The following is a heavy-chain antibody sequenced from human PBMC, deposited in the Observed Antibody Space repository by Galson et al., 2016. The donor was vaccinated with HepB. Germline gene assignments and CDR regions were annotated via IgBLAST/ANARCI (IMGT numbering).Heavy chain of an antibody. CDR3: ARGFQYDILTGVGY. J-gene: IGHJ4*02. Sequence: SVKVSCKASGYIFTGYYIHWVRQAPGQGLEWMGWINPNSGGSNYALKFQGRVTMTTDTSITTVYMDLRRLKSDDTAVHYCARGFQYDILTGVGYWGQGTLVIVSS. CDR2: INPNSGGS. V-gene: IGHV1-2*02. D-gene: IGHD3-9*01. CDR1: GYIFTGYY.